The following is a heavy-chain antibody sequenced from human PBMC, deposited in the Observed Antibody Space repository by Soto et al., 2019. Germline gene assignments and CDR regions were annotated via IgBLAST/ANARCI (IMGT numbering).Heavy chain of an antibody. CDR2: ISAYNGNT. CDR3: ARDRPYPYYDFWSGPGYDY. Sequence: ASVKVSCKASGYTFTGYYMHWVRQAPGQGLEWMGWISAYNGNTNYAQKLQGRVTMTTDTSTSTAYMELRSLRSDDTAVYYCARDRPYPYYDFWSGPGYDYWGQGTLVTVSS. CDR1: GYTFTGYY. D-gene: IGHD3-3*01. V-gene: IGHV1-18*04. J-gene: IGHJ4*02.